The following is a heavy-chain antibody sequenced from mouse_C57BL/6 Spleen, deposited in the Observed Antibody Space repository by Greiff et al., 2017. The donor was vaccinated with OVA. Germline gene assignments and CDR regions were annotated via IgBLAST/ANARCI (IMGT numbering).Heavy chain of an antibody. V-gene: IGHV1-52*01. CDR3: ARQYYGSSWYFDV. J-gene: IGHJ1*03. D-gene: IGHD1-1*01. CDR1: GYTFTSYW. Sequence: VQLQQPGAELVRPGSSVKLSCKASGYTFTSYWMHWVKQRPIQGLEWIGNIDPSDSETHYNQKFKDKATLTVDKSSSTAYMQLSSLTSEDSAVYYCARQYYGSSWYFDVWGTGTTVTVSS. CDR2: IDPSDSET.